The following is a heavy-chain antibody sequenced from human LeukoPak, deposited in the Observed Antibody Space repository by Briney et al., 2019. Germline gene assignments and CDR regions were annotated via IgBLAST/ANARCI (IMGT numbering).Heavy chain of an antibody. CDR3: AQLLLRGPTA. CDR2: INQVGAET. CDR1: GFTFTNYY. V-gene: IGHV3-7*01. D-gene: IGHD2-15*01. J-gene: IGHJ4*02. Sequence: GGSLRLSCAVSGFTFTNYYMSWVRQAPGKGLEWVANINQVGAETFYVDSVKGRFTISRDNAKNSLYLQMSSLRAEDTAVYYCAQLLLRGPTAWGQGTLVTVSS.